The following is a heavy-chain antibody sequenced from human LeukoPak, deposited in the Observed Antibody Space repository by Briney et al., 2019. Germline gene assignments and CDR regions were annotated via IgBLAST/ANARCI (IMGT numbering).Heavy chain of an antibody. D-gene: IGHD3-10*01. CDR2: ISNSGTTI. CDR1: GFIFSNYY. V-gene: IGHV3-11*04. CDR3: ARTTFYHDSGSPSPTYYFDY. Sequence: GGSLRLSCAASGFIFSNYYMTWIRQAPGKGLEWVSYISNSGTTIDYADSVKGRFTISRDNAKNSLYLQMNSLRAEDTAVYYCARTTFYHDSGSPSPTYYFDYWGQGTLVTVSS. J-gene: IGHJ4*02.